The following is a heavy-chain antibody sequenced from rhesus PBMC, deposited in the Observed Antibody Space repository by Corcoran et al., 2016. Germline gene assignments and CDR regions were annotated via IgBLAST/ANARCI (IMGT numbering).Heavy chain of an antibody. Sequence: QLQLQESGPGLVKPSETLSVTCAVSGGSISSSYWSWIRQAPGKGLEWIVYIYGSCSSTNYNPSRQSWVTRTLDTSKNQLSLNLSSVTTADTAVYYCARDRSGSYLYFDYCGQGVLGTVSS. CDR1: GGSISSSY. V-gene: IGHV4-169*02. CDR2: IYGSCSST. D-gene: IGHD1-44*02. J-gene: IGHJ4*01. CDR3: ARDRSGSYLYFDY.